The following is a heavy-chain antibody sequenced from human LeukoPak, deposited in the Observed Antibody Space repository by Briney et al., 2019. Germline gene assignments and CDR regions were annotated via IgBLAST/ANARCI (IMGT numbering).Heavy chain of an antibody. J-gene: IGHJ4*02. V-gene: IGHV3-74*01. CDR1: GFTFSNYW. CDR3: AKGGATVIDY. Sequence: GGSLRLSCAASGFTFSNYWMHWVRQAPGKGLVWVSRINSDGSSTTSADSVKGRFTISRDNAKNTLYLQMNSLRAEDTAVYYCAKGGATVIDYWGQGTLITVSS. D-gene: IGHD4-17*01. CDR2: INSDGSST.